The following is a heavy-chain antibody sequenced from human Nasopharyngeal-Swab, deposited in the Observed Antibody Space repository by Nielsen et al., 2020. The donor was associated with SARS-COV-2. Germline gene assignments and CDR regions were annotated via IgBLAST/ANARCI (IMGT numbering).Heavy chain of an antibody. CDR2: ISSSSSYI. CDR3: ARGCVLTGPSCYYYGMDV. CDR1: GFTFSSYS. Sequence: GSLRLSCAASGFTFSSYSMNWVRQAPGKGLEWVSSISSSSSYIYYADPVKGRFTISRDNAKNSLYLQMNSLRAEDTAVYYCARGCVLTGPSCYYYGMDVWGQGTTVTVSS. V-gene: IGHV3-21*01. J-gene: IGHJ6*02. D-gene: IGHD3-9*01.